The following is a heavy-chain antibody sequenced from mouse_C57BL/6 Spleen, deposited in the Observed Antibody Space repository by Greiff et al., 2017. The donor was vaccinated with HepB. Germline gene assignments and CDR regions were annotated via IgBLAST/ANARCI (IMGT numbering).Heavy chain of an antibody. CDR3: ARGYYGSSYYAMDY. D-gene: IGHD1-1*01. V-gene: IGHV1-52*01. J-gene: IGHJ4*01. CDR1: GYTFTSYW. Sequence: QVQLQQPGAELVRPGSSVKLSCKASGYTFTSYWMHWVKQRPIQGLEWIGNIDPSDSETHYNQKFKDKATLTVDKSSSTAYMQLSSLTSEDSAVYYCARGYYGSSYYAMDYWGQGTSGTVSS. CDR2: IDPSDSET.